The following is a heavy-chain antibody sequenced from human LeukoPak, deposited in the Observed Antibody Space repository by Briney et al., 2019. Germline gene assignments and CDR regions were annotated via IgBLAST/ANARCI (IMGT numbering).Heavy chain of an antibody. CDR3: ARGPYGSRIEYYFEF. CDR2: IHQDGNEG. Sequence: GGSLRLSCAAPGFTFINYCMNWVRQAPGKGLEWVANIHQDGNEGYYVDSVKGRFTISRDNARNSVYLQMNSLRVEDTAVYYCARGPYGSRIEYYFEFWGQGTLVTVSS. J-gene: IGHJ4*02. D-gene: IGHD2-15*01. CDR1: GFTFINYC. V-gene: IGHV3-7*03.